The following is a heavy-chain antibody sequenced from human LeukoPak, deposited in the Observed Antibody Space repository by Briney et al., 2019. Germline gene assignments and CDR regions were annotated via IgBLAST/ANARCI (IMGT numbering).Heavy chain of an antibody. CDR2: IYINGDT. D-gene: IGHD1-7*01. J-gene: IGHJ5*02. CDR1: GDSITSFY. CDR3: AKTARTFPS. Sequence: SETLSLTCSVSGDSITSFYWSWIRQAPGRGLECIGFIYINGDTSYNPSLKGRATLSLDTSRNQFSLRLTSVTATDTAVYYCAKTARTFPSWGPGILVTVSS. V-gene: IGHV4-4*09.